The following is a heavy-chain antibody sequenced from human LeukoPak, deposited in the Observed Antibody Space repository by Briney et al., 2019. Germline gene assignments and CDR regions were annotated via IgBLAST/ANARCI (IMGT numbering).Heavy chain of an antibody. V-gene: IGHV4-59*01. J-gene: IGHJ4*02. CDR1: GGSISSYY. Sequence: SETLSLTCTVSGGSISSYYWSWIRQPPGKGLEWIGYIYYSGSTNYNPSLESRVTISVDTSKNQFSLKLSSVTAADTAVYYCARGYSSSRFDYWGQGTLVTVSS. D-gene: IGHD6-13*01. CDR2: IYYSGST. CDR3: ARGYSSSRFDY.